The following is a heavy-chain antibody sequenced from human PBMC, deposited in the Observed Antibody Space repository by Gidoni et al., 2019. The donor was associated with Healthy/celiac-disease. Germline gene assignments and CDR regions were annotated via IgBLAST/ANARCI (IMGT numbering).Heavy chain of an antibody. V-gene: IGHV5-51*03. D-gene: IGHD3-22*01. CDR2: IYPGDSDT. Sequence: EVQLVQSGAEVKKPGESLKISCKGSGYSFTSYWIGWVRQMPGKGLEWMGIIYPGDSDTRYSPSFQGQVTISADKSISTAYLQWSSLKASDTAMYYCARLTSADSIPYYFDYWGQGTLVTVSS. CDR3: ARLTSADSIPYYFDY. CDR1: GYSFTSYW. J-gene: IGHJ4*02.